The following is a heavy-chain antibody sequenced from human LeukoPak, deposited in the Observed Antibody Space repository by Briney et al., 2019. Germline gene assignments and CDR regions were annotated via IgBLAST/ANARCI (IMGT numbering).Heavy chain of an antibody. CDR3: ARNCSGGSCYAPGYFDL. Sequence: GGSLRLSCAASGFTFSNYGMHWVRQAPGKGLEWVAVILPDGSDKYYADSVTGRFTISRDNAKNTLYLQMNSLRADDTAVFYCARNCSGGSCYAPGYFDLWGRGTLVTVSS. V-gene: IGHV3-33*08. CDR1: GFTFSNYG. D-gene: IGHD2-15*01. J-gene: IGHJ2*01. CDR2: ILPDGSDK.